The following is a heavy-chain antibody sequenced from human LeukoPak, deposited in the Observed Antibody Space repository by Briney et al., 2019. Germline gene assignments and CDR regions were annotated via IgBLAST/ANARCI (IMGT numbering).Heavy chain of an antibody. CDR2: ISGSGGST. D-gene: IGHD6-19*01. V-gene: IGHV3-23*01. CDR1: GFAFDDYA. CDR3: AKDPYSSGWYISAFDI. Sequence: GGSLRLSCAASGFAFDDYAMHWVRQAPGTGLEWVSAISGSGGSTYYADSVKGRFAISRDNSKNTLYLQMNSLRAEDTAVYYCAKDPYSSGWYISAFDIWGQGTMVTVSS. J-gene: IGHJ3*02.